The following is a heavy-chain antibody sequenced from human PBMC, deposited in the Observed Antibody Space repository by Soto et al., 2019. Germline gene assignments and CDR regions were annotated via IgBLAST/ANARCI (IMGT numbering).Heavy chain of an antibody. J-gene: IGHJ6*03. Sequence: PGGSLRLSCAASGFTFSSYWMHWVRQAPGKGLVRVSRINSDGSSTSYADSVKGRFTISRDNAKNTLYLQMNSLRAEDTAVYHCAKGDYYYYMDVWAKGTTVTVSS. CDR2: INSDGSST. CDR3: AKGDYYYYMDV. CDR1: GFTFSSYW. D-gene: IGHD3-16*01. V-gene: IGHV3-74*01.